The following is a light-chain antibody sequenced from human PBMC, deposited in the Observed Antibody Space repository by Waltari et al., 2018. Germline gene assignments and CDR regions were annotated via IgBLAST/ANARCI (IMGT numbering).Light chain of an antibody. J-gene: IGKJ4*01. V-gene: IGKV4-1*01. CDR1: QSLLFTSNNKNY. Sequence: DIVMTQSPDSLAVSLGERATINCRSSQSLLFTSNNKNYLSWYQKKAGQPPRLLLYWASTRESGVPDRFSGVGSGTEFTLSISSLQAEDVAVYYCQQYYNTPLTFGGGTKVDI. CDR2: WAS. CDR3: QQYYNTPLT.